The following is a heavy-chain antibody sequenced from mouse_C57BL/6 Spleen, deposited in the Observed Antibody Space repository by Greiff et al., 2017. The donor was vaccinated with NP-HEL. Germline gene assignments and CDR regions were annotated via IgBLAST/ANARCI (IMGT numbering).Heavy chain of an antibody. J-gene: IGHJ2*01. CDR1: GYTFTSYT. Sequence: QVQLKQSGAELARPGASVKMSCKASGYTFTSYTMHWVKQRPGQGLEWIGYINPSSGYTKYNQKFKDKATLTADKSSSTAYMQLSSLTSADSAVYYCSRMVINEVVGYYFDYWGQGTTLTVSA. CDR2: INPSSGYT. V-gene: IGHV1-4*01. CDR3: SRMVINEVVGYYFDY. D-gene: IGHD1-1*01.